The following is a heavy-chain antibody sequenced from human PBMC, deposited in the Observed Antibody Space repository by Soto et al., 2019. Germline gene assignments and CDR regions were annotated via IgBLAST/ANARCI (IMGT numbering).Heavy chain of an antibody. J-gene: IGHJ6*02. Sequence: EVQLVETGGGLIQAGGSLSLSCAASGCTVSSNYMSWVRQAPGKGLEWDTVMYSGGSTYYSDSVKGRFTISRDNSRNTLYLQMTSLRAEDTAVYYCARAPDGAAAGTRYYYYGMDVWGQGTTVTVSS. D-gene: IGHD6-13*01. V-gene: IGHV3-53*02. CDR3: ARAPDGAAAGTRYYYYGMDV. CDR1: GCTVSSNY. CDR2: MYSGGST.